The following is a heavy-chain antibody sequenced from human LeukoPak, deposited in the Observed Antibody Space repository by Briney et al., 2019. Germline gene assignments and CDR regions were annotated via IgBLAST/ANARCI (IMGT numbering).Heavy chain of an antibody. Sequence: GGSLRLSCAVSGFTFSTYWMTWVRQAPGKGLEWVAVIWYDGSNKYYADSVKGRFTISRDNSKNTLYLQMNSLRAEDTAVYYCARDKSWPPLGDAFDIWGQGTMVTVSS. CDR3: ARDKSWPPLGDAFDI. V-gene: IGHV3-33*08. CDR1: GFTFSTYW. D-gene: IGHD6-13*01. J-gene: IGHJ3*02. CDR2: IWYDGSNK.